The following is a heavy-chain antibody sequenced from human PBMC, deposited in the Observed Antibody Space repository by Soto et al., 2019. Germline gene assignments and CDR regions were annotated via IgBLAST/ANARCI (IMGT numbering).Heavy chain of an antibody. V-gene: IGHV4-34*01. Sequence: SETLSLTCAVYGGSFSGYYWSWIRQPPGKGLEWIGEINHSGSTNYNPSLKSRVTISVDTSKNQFSLKLSSVTAADTAVYYCARGDRDYYGSGSPSLWGQGTLVTVSS. J-gene: IGHJ4*02. CDR2: INHSGST. CDR3: ARGDRDYYGSGSPSL. CDR1: GGSFSGYY. D-gene: IGHD3-10*01.